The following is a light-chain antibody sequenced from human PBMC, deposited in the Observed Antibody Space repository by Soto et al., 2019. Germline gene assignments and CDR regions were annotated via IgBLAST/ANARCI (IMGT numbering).Light chain of an antibody. Sequence: EIVLTQSPGTLSLSPGERATLSCRASQSVSSSYLAWYQQKPGQAPRLLFYGASSRATGIPDRFSGSGSGTDFTLTISTLEPEDFAVYYCQHYGSSSWTFGQGTKLEIK. CDR1: QSVSSSY. V-gene: IGKV3-20*01. CDR2: GAS. J-gene: IGKJ1*01. CDR3: QHYGSSSWT.